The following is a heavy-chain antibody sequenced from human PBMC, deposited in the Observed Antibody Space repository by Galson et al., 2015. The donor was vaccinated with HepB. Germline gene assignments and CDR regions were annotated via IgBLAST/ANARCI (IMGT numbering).Heavy chain of an antibody. CDR3: ARDRTPSRDYGMDV. V-gene: IGHV4-61*01. CDR2: IYYSGST. Sequence: LSLTCTVSGGSVRSGSYYWSWIRQPPGKGLEWIGYIYYSGSTNYNPSLKSRVTISVDTSKNQFSLKLSSVTAADTAVYYCARDRTPSRDYGMDVWGQGTTVTVSS. J-gene: IGHJ6*02. CDR1: GGSVRSGSYY. D-gene: IGHD2-2*01.